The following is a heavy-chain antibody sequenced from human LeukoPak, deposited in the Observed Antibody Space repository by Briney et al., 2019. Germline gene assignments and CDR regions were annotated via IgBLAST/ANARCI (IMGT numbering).Heavy chain of an antibody. D-gene: IGHD6-13*01. V-gene: IGHV4-59*08. Sequence: SETLSLTCTVSGGSISSYYWSWIRQPPGKGLEWIGSIYHSGSTYYNPSLKSRVTISVDTSKNQFSLKLSSVTAADTAVYYCARTVAAAGTFGAYYYYYMDVWGKGTTVTVSS. CDR3: ARTVAAAGTFGAYYYYYMDV. CDR1: GGSISSYY. J-gene: IGHJ6*03. CDR2: IYHSGST.